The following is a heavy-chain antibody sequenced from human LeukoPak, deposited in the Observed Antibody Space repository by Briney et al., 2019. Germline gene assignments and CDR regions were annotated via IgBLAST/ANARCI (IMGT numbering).Heavy chain of an antibody. CDR2: ISWNSGSI. CDR3: AKDMGVEMATPDY. V-gene: IGHV3-9*01. Sequence: PGGSLRLSCAASGFTFDDYAMHWVRQAPGKGLEWVSGISWNSGSIAYADSVKGRFTISRDNAMNSLYLQMNSLRPEDTALYYCAKDMGVEMATPDYWGQGTLVTVSS. D-gene: IGHD5-24*01. CDR1: GFTFDDYA. J-gene: IGHJ4*02.